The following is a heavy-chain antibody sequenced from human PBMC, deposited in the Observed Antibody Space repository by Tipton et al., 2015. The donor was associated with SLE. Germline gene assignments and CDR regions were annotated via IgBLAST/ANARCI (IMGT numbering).Heavy chain of an antibody. CDR2: VRPTGDST. Sequence: SLRLSCAASGFTFNSYVMIWVRQPPGKGLQWVSAVRPTGDSTYYADSVKGRFTVSRDNSENTVDLQMNSLRAEDTAVYYCAKGGGSGCYCFDQWGQGALVTVSS. V-gene: IGHV3-23*01. CDR1: GFTFNSYV. J-gene: IGHJ4*02. CDR3: AKGGGSGCYCFDQ. D-gene: IGHD6-19*01.